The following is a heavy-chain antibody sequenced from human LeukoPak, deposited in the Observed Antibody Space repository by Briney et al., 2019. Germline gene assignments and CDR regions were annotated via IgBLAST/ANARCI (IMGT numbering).Heavy chain of an antibody. CDR2: IFYSGST. Sequence: SETLSLTCTVSGGSISSDSYYWGWIRQPPGRGLEWIGSIFYSGSTYYKPSLKSRVTISVDTSNNQFSLKLTSVTAADTAVYYCARVNWLFDYWGQGTLVTVSS. J-gene: IGHJ4*02. CDR1: GGSISSDSYY. D-gene: IGHD1-20*01. V-gene: IGHV4-39*01. CDR3: ARVNWLFDY.